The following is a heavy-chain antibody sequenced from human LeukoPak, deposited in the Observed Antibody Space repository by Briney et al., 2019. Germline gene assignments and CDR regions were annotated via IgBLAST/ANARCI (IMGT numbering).Heavy chain of an antibody. CDR2: INPNSGGT. Sequence: ASVKVSCKVSGYTFTGYYMHWVRQAPGQGLEWMGWINPNSGGTNYAQKFQGRVTMTRDTSISTAYMELSRLRSDDTAVYYCARDKATMGNYYYGMDVWGQGTTVTVSS. CDR1: GYTFTGYY. V-gene: IGHV1-2*02. J-gene: IGHJ6*02. CDR3: ARDKATMGNYYYGMDV. D-gene: IGHD5-24*01.